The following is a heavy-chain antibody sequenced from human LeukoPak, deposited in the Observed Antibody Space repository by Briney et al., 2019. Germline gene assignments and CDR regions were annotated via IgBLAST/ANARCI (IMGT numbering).Heavy chain of an antibody. CDR2: IYHSGST. J-gene: IGHJ5*02. Sequence: SETLSLTCTVSGGSISSSSYYWGWIRQPPWKGLEWVGSIYHSGSTYYNPSLKSRVTISVDTSKNQFSLKLSSVTAADTAVYYCARPHITIFGVAPGGWFDPWGQGTLVTVSS. V-gene: IGHV4-39*01. CDR3: ARPHITIFGVAPGGWFDP. CDR1: GGSISSSSYY. D-gene: IGHD3-3*01.